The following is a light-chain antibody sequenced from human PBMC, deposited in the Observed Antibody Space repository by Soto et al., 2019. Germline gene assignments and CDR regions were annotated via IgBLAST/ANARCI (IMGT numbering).Light chain of an antibody. CDR3: QQRSNWPPVT. CDR1: QSVSSY. CDR2: DAS. Sequence: EIVLTQSPATLSLSPGERATLSCRASQSVSSYLAWYQQKPGQAPRLLIYDASNRATGIPARFSGSGSGTDFTLTISSLEPEDFAVHYCQQRSNWPPVTFGPGTKVDIK. V-gene: IGKV3-11*01. J-gene: IGKJ3*01.